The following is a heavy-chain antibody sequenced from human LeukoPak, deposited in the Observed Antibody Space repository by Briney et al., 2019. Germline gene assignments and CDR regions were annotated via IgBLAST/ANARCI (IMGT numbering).Heavy chain of an antibody. D-gene: IGHD5-18*01. CDR1: GGSFSGYY. CDR2: INHSGST. J-gene: IGHJ4*02. Sequence: SETLSLTCAVYGGSFSGYYWSWIRQPPGRGLEWIGEINHSGSTNYNPSLKSRVTMSVDTSKNQSSLKLSSVTAADTAVYYCARGGQLWLRYWGQGTLVTVSS. V-gene: IGHV4-34*01. CDR3: ARGGQLWLRY.